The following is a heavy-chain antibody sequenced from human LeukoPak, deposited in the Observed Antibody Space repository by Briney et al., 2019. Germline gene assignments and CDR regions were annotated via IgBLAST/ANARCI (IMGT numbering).Heavy chain of an antibody. Sequence: ASVKVSCKASGYTFTDYYMHWVRQAPGQGLEWMGWINPSRGSTSYAQKFQGGLTMTRDTSTSTVYMELSSLRSEDTAVYYCTRGVQLERRYYNWFDPWGQGTLVTVSS. CDR2: INPSRGST. V-gene: IGHV1-46*01. J-gene: IGHJ5*02. CDR3: TRGVQLERRYYNWFDP. CDR1: GYTFTDYY. D-gene: IGHD1-1*01.